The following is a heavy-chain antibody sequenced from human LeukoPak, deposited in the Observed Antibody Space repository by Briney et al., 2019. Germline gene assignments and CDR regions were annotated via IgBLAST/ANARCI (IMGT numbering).Heavy chain of an antibody. CDR2: ISGSGGST. D-gene: IGHD1-26*01. J-gene: IGHJ4*02. CDR1: GFTFSSYG. Sequence: SGGSLRLSCAASGFTFSSYGMHWVRQAPGKGLEWVSAISGSGGSTYYADSVKGRFTISRDNSKNTLYLQMNSLRAEDTAVYYCAKGSGIVGVAFWGQGTLVTVSS. CDR3: AKGSGIVGVAF. V-gene: IGHV3-23*01.